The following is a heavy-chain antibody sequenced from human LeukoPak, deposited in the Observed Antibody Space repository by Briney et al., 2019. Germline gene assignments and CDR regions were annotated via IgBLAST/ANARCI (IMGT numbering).Heavy chain of an antibody. CDR2: ISSSSSTI. CDR1: GFTFSSYS. CDR3: AKQRGGSCYSRVDY. D-gene: IGHD2-15*01. Sequence: PGGSLRLSCAASGFTFSSYSMNWVRQAPGKGLEWVSYISSSSSTIYYADSVKGRFTISRDNAKNSLYLQMNSLRAEDTAVYYCAKQRGGSCYSRVDYWGQGTLVTVSS. V-gene: IGHV3-48*01. J-gene: IGHJ4*02.